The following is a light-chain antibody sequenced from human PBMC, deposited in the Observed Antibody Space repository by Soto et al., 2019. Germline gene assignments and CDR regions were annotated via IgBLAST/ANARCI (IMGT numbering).Light chain of an antibody. CDR3: SSYTSSSTVV. CDR2: EVS. Sequence: QSVLTQPASVSGSPGQSITVSCTGTSSDVGLYNYVSWYQQHPGKAPKLMIYEVSNRPSGVSNRFSGSKSGNTASLTISGLQAEDEAYYYCSSYTSSSTVVFGGGTKLTVL. J-gene: IGLJ2*01. CDR1: SSDVGLYNY. V-gene: IGLV2-14*01.